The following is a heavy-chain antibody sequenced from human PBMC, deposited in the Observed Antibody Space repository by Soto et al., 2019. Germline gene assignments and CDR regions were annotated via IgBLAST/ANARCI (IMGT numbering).Heavy chain of an antibody. CDR3: ATSSYCSSTSCLGR. CDR2: IYYSGST. J-gene: IGHJ4*02. V-gene: IGHV4-39*01. Sequence: SETLSLTCTVSGGSISSSSYYWGWIRQPPGKGLEWIGSIYYSGSTYYNPSLKSRVTISVDTSKNQFSLKLSSVTAADTAVYYCATSSYCSSTSCLGRWGQGTLVTVSS. D-gene: IGHD2-2*01. CDR1: GGSISSSSYY.